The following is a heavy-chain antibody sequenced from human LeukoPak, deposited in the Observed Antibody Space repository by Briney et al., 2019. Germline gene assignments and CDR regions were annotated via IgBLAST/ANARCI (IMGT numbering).Heavy chain of an antibody. CDR1: GGSISSGGYS. CDR3: ARGPPYYYDSSGYYGGYFDY. J-gene: IGHJ4*02. D-gene: IGHD3-22*01. CDR2: IYHSGST. Sequence: PSETLSLTCAVSGGSISSGGYSWSWIRQPPGKGLEWIGYIYHSGSTYYNPPLKSRVTISVDRSKNQFSLKLSSVTAADTAVYYCARGPPYYYDSSGYYGGYFDYWGQGTLVTVSS. V-gene: IGHV4-30-2*01.